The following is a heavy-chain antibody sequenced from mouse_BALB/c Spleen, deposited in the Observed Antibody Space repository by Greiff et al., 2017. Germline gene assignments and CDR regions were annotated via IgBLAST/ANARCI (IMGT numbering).Heavy chain of an antibody. CDR2: IWAGGST. Sequence: VQLQQSGPGLVQPSQSLSITCTVSGFSLTSYGVHWVRQPPGKGLEWLGVIWAGGSTNYNSALMSRLSISKDNSKSQVFLKMNSLQTDDTAMYYCARGGDGYYVLIFAYWGQGTLVTVSA. J-gene: IGHJ3*01. D-gene: IGHD2-3*01. CDR1: GFSLTSYG. V-gene: IGHV2-9*02. CDR3: ARGGDGYYVLIFAY.